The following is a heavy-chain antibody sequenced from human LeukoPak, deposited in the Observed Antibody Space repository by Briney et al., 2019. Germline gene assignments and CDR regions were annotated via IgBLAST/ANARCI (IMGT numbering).Heavy chain of an antibody. CDR1: GGTFSSYA. CDR2: IIPIFGTA. D-gene: IGHD3-10*01. Sequence: SVKVSCKASGGTFSSYAISWVRQAPGQGLEWMGGIIPIFGTANYAQKFQGRVTITTDESTSTAYMELSSLRSEDTAVYYCARVSETRSLWFGELLYWGQGTLVTVSS. CDR3: ARVSETRSLWFGELLY. J-gene: IGHJ4*02. V-gene: IGHV1-69*05.